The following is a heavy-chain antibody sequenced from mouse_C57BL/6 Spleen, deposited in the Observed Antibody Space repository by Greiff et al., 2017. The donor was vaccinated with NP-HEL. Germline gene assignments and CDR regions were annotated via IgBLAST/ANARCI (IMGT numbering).Heavy chain of an antibody. D-gene: IGHD4-1*01. CDR2: INYDGSST. V-gene: IGHV5-16*01. CDR1: GFTFSDYY. J-gene: IGHJ2*01. Sequence: EVMLVESEGGLVQPGSSMKLSCTASGFTFSDYYMAWVRQVPEKGLEWVANINYDGSSTYYLDSLKSRFIISRDNAKNILYLQMSSLKSEDTATYYCARGLGVFDYWGQGTTLTVSS. CDR3: ARGLGVFDY.